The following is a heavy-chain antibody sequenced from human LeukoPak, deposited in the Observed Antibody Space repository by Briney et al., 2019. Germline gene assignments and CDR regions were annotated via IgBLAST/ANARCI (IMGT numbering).Heavy chain of an antibody. J-gene: IGHJ6*02. V-gene: IGHV3-43*02. CDR3: ATWAFYHGLDV. CDR1: GFAFHAFD. Sequence: GGSQRLSCAASGFAFHAFDMYWVRQAPGKGLERVSRINSDGGKTYYADSVRGRFTISRDNSKNSLYLQMNSLRTDDAALYYCATWAFYHGLDVWGQGTTVTVSS. D-gene: IGHD1-26*01. CDR2: INSDGGKT.